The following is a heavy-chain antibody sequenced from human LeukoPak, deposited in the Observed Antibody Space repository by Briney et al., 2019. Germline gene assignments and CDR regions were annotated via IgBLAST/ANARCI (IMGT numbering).Heavy chain of an antibody. Sequence: PGKSLRLSCAASGFTFSSYGMHWVRQAPGKGLEWVAVIWYDGSNKYYADSVKGRFTISRDNSKNTLYLQMNNLRAEDTAVYYCARDPYGSGSYYRVFDYWGQGTLVTVSS. CDR3: ARDPYGSGSYYRVFDY. D-gene: IGHD3-10*01. CDR2: IWYDGSNK. V-gene: IGHV3-33*01. CDR1: GFTFSSYG. J-gene: IGHJ4*02.